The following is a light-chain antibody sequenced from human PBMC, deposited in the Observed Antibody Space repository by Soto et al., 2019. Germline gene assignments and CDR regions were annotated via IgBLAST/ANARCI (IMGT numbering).Light chain of an antibody. CDR1: SSDVGGYEY. CDR2: EVS. V-gene: IGLV2-14*01. J-gene: IGLJ3*02. CDR3: CSCTSSSTLV. Sequence: QSALTQPASVSGSPGQSITISCTGTSSDVGGYEYVSWYQQHPGKAPNLIIYEVSNRPSGVSSRFSGSKSGNTASLTISGLQAEDEADYFCCSCTSSSTLVFGGGTQLTVL.